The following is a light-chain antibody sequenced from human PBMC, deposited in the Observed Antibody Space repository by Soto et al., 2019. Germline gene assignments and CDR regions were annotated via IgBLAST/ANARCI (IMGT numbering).Light chain of an antibody. CDR3: QSYDTSLSGVI. Sequence: QPVLTQTPSVSGAPGQKITMSCTGSSSNIGAGYDVHWYQQVPGAAPRLLIYADNNRPSGVPDRFSASKSGTLASLAITGLQIEDEANYYCQSYDTSLSGVIFGAGTKLTV. CDR2: ADN. V-gene: IGLV1-40*01. CDR1: SSNIGAGYD. J-gene: IGLJ2*01.